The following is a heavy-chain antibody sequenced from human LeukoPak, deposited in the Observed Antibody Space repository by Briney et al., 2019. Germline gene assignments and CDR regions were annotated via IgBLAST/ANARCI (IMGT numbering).Heavy chain of an antibody. V-gene: IGHV4-34*01. Sequence: PSETLSLTCAVYGGSLSGYYWSWIRQPPGKGLEWIGEINHSGSTSYNPSLKSRVTISVDTSKNQFSLKVYSVTAADTAVYYCASCQTTKYYYDGMDVWGQGTTVTVSS. CDR2: INHSGST. CDR1: GGSLSGYY. J-gene: IGHJ6*02. D-gene: IGHD1-14*01. CDR3: ASCQTTKYYYDGMDV.